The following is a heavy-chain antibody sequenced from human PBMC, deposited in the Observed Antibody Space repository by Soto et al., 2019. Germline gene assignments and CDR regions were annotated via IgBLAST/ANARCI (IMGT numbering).Heavy chain of an antibody. CDR2: IYYSVST. J-gene: IGHJ5*02. D-gene: IGHD3-22*01. CDR1: GGSISSYY. CDR3: ARSNSGYYKWFDP. V-gene: IGHV4-59*08. Sequence: ETLSLTCSVSGGSISSYYWSWIRQPPGKGLEWNGYIYYSVSTYYNPSLKSRVTISVDTSKNQFSLKLSSVTAADTAIYYCARSNSGYYKWFDPWGQGTLVTVSS.